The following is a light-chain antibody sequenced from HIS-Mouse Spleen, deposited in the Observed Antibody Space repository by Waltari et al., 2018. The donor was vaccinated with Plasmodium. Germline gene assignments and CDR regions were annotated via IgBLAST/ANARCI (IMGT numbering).Light chain of an antibody. Sequence: AIRMTQSPSSFSASTGDRVTIPCRASQGISSYLAWYQQKPGKAPKLLIYAASTLQSGVPSRFSGSGSGTDFTLTISCLQSEDFATYYCQQHYSYLLTFGGGTKVEIK. J-gene: IGKJ4*01. CDR1: QGISSY. V-gene: IGKV1-8*01. CDR2: AAS. CDR3: QQHYSYLLT.